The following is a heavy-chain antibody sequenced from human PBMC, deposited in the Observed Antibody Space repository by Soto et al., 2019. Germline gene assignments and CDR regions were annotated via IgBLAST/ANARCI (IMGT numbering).Heavy chain of an antibody. Sequence: SETLSLTCTVSGGFISSGGYYWSWIRQHPGKGLEWIGYIYYSGSTYYNPSLKSRVTISVDTSNNQFSLKLSSVTAADTAVYYCARDHPPPCGSGSSKDVCARVPTGTV. CDR1: GGFISSGGYY. CDR3: ARDHPPPCGSGSSKDV. D-gene: IGHD3-10*01. J-gene: IGHJ6*03. V-gene: IGHV4-31*03. CDR2: IYYSGST.